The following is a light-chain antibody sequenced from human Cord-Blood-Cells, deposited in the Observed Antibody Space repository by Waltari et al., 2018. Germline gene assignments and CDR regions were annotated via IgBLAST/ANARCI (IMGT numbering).Light chain of an antibody. J-gene: IGKJ4*01. CDR2: AAS. CDR1: QSISSY. V-gene: IGKV1-39*01. CDR3: QQSYSTPLT. Sequence: DIQMTQSLSSLSASVGDRVTITCRASQSISSYLNWYQQKPGKAPKLLIYAASSLQSGVPSRFSGSGSGTDFTLTISSLQPEEFATYYCQQSYSTPLTFGGGTKVEIK.